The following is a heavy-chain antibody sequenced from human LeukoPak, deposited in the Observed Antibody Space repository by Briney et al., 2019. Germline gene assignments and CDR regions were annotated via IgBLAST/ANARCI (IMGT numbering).Heavy chain of an antibody. CDR3: ARLGYYYYYMDV. V-gene: IGHV4-34*01. CDR2: INHSGST. Sequence: SETLSLTCAVYGGSFSGYYWSWIRQPPGKGLEWIGEINHSGSTNYNPSLKSRVTISVDTSKNQFSLKLSSVTAADTALYYCARLGYYYYYMDVWGKGTTVTISS. CDR1: GGSFSGYY. J-gene: IGHJ6*03.